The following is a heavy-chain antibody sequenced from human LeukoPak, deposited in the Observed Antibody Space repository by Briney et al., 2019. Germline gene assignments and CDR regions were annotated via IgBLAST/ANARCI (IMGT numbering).Heavy chain of an antibody. J-gene: IGHJ4*02. CDR3: AREGGAYRSLDY. CDR2: IYTSGST. CDR1: GGSISSYY. V-gene: IGHV4-4*07. Sequence: PSETLSLTCTVSGGSISSYYWSWIRQPPGKGLEWIGRIYTSGSTNYTPSLKSRVTMSVDTSKNQFSLNLSSVTAADTAVYYCAREGGAYRSLDYWGQGTLVTVSS. D-gene: IGHD4-11*01.